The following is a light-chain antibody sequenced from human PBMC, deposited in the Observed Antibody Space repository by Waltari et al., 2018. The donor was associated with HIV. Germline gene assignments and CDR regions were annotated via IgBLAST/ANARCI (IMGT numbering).Light chain of an antibody. J-gene: IGLJ3*02. CDR2: EVI. CDR3: SSYTTRSTPDPNWV. CDR1: SSDVGGYKY. Sequence: QSALTQPASVSGSPGQSITISCTGTSSDVGGYKYVSWYHQHPGKAPKLMIFEVINRPSWASNLFSGSKSVNTVSPTIFGLQAEDEADYYCSSYTTRSTPDPNWVFGGGTKLTVL. V-gene: IGLV2-14*01.